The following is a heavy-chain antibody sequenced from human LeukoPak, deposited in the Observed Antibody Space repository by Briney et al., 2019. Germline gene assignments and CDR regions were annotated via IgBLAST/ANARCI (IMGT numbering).Heavy chain of an antibody. CDR3: ARRPGIEDAFDI. CDR1: GYTFTSYY. J-gene: IGHJ3*02. D-gene: IGHD6-13*01. V-gene: IGHV1-46*03. Sequence: ASVKVSCKASGYTFTSYYMHWVRPAPGQGLEWMGIINPSGGSTSYAQKFQGRVTMTRDTSTSTVYMELSSLRSEDTAVYYCARRPGIEDAFDIWGQGTMVTVSS. CDR2: INPSGGST.